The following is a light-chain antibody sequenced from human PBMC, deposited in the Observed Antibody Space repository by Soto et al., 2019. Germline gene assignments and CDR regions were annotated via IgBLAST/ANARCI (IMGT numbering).Light chain of an antibody. CDR2: ENN. V-gene: IGLV1-51*02. CDR1: SSNIGNNY. Sequence: QSVLTQPPSVSAAPGQKVTISCSGSSSNIGNNYVSWYQQLPGTAPKLLIYENNKRPSGIPDRFSGSKSGTSATLGITRLQTGDEADYYCGTWDSSLSAGNVFGTGTKLTVL. CDR3: GTWDSSLSAGNV. J-gene: IGLJ1*01.